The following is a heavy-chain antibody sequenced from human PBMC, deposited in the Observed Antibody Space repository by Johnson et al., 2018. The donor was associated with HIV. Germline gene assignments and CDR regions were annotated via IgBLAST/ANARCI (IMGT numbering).Heavy chain of an antibody. Sequence: VQLVESEGGLVQPGGSLRLSCTASGFTVSSNYMSWVRQAPGTGLKWVAIIQSGGGTYHADSVKGRFTISRDNSKNTLFLQMNSLRPEDTSVYYCAKDRYGGSYPDAFDIWGQGTMVTVSS. D-gene: IGHD1-26*01. V-gene: IGHV3-66*01. CDR1: GFTVSSNY. CDR3: AKDRYGGSYPDAFDI. CDR2: IQSGGGT. J-gene: IGHJ3*02.